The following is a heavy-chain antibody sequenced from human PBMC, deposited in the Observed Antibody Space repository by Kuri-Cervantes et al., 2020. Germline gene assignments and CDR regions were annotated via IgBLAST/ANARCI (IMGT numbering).Heavy chain of an antibody. V-gene: IGHV3-33*01. Sequence: GESLKISCAASGFTFSSFGMHWVRQAPGKGLEWVAVIWFDDGCDKYYADSVKGRFTISRENAKNSLYLQMNSLRAGDTAVYYCARGSYYYDSSGFTAWGQGTLVTVSS. CDR1: GFTFSSFG. J-gene: IGHJ5*02. CDR2: IWFDDGCDK. CDR3: ARGSYYYDSSGFTA. D-gene: IGHD3-22*01.